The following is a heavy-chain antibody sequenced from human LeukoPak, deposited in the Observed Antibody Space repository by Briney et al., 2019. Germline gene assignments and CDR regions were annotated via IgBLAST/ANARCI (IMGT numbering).Heavy chain of an antibody. CDR3: ASSFGAYYYYMDV. D-gene: IGHD3-3*01. Sequence: SVKVSCKASGGTFSSYAISWVRQAPGQGLEWMGGIIPIFGTANYAQKFQGRVTITADKSTSTAYMELSSLRSEDTAVYYCASSFGAYYYYMDVWGKGTTVTVSS. J-gene: IGHJ6*03. CDR2: IIPIFGTA. CDR1: GGTFSSYA. V-gene: IGHV1-69*06.